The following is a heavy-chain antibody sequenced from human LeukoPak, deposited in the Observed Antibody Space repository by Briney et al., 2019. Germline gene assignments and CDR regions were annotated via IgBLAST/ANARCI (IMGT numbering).Heavy chain of an antibody. J-gene: IGHJ4*02. CDR1: GFTFSSYT. D-gene: IGHD2-21*01. V-gene: IGHV3-48*01. CDR3: ARMIGGASGDFDY. CDR2: ISSSSTV. Sequence: GGSLRLSCAASGFTFSSYTMNWVRQAPGKGLEWVSYISSSSTVYYADSVKGRFTISRDNAKNSLHLQMNSLRVEDTAVYYCARMIGGASGDFDYWGQGTLVTVSS.